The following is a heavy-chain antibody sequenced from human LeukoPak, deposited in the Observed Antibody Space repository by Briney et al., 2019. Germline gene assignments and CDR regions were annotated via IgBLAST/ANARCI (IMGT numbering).Heavy chain of an antibody. Sequence: GGSLGLSCAASGFTFRFYTMNWVRQAPGKGLEWVSYISSGSSTIYYADSVKGRFTISRDNAKNSLYLQMNSLRDEDTAVYYCATEYLGALSYWGQGSLVTVSS. CDR2: ISSGSSTI. J-gene: IGHJ4*02. V-gene: IGHV3-48*02. CDR1: GFTFRFYT. CDR3: ATEYLGALSY. D-gene: IGHD1-26*01.